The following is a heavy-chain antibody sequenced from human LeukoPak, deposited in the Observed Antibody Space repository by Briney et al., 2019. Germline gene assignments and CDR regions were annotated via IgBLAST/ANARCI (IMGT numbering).Heavy chain of an antibody. D-gene: IGHD1-7*01. V-gene: IGHV3-23*01. CDR3: AKSNYPYYYYYYMDV. Sequence: PGGSLRLSCAASGFTFSSYAMSWVRQAPGKGLERVTAISGSGGSTYYADSVKGRFTISRDNSKNTLYLQMNSLRAEDTAVYYCAKSNYPYYYYYYMDVWGKGTTVTVSS. J-gene: IGHJ6*03. CDR1: GFTFSSYA. CDR2: ISGSGGST.